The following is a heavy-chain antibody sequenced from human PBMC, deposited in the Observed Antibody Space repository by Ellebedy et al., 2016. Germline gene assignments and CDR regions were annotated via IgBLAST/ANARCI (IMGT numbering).Heavy chain of an antibody. D-gene: IGHD6-13*01. Sequence: GGSLRLSXAASGFTFSSYAMHWVRQAPGKGLEWVAVISYDGSNKYYADSVKGRFTISRDNSKNTLYLQMNSLRAEDTAVYYCAREQQLVYHYFDYWGQGTLVTVSS. J-gene: IGHJ4*02. CDR1: GFTFSSYA. CDR3: AREQQLVYHYFDY. CDR2: ISYDGSNK. V-gene: IGHV3-30*04.